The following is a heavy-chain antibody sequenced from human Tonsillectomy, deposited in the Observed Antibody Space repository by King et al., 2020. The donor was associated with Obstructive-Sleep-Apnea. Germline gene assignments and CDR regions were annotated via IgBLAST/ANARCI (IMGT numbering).Heavy chain of an antibody. V-gene: IGHV3-73*01. CDR1: GFTFSGSA. CDR2: IRSKANNYAT. CDR3: TRPVHDSSSSEYFQH. D-gene: IGHD6-6*01. Sequence: VQLVESGGGLVQPGGSLKLSCAASGFTFSGSAMHWVRQASGKGLEWVGRIRSKANNYATAYAASVKGRFTISRDDSKNTAYLQMNSLKTEETAVYYCTRPVHDSSSSEYFQHWGQGTLVTVSS. J-gene: IGHJ1*01.